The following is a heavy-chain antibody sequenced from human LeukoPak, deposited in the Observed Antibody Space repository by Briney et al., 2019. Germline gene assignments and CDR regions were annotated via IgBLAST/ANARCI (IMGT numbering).Heavy chain of an antibody. CDR1: GGSISSYY. V-gene: IGHV4-59*08. CDR2: IYYSGST. Sequence: KPSQTLSLTCTVSGGSISSYYWSWIRQPPGKGLEWIGCIYYSGSTNYNPSLKSRVTISVDTSKNQFSLKLSSVTAADTAVYYCARSAGTTAADHRYGMDVWGQGTTVTVSS. J-gene: IGHJ6*02. CDR3: ARSAGTTAADHRYGMDV. D-gene: IGHD6-13*01.